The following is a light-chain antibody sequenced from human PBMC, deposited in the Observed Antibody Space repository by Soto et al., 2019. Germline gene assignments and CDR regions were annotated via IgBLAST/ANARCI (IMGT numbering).Light chain of an antibody. J-gene: IGKJ1*01. Sequence: ETVMTQSPATLSVSPGGRATLSCRASQSISDTLAWYQQKPGQAPRLLIHGASTRATGFPARFSGSGSGTDFTLTISSLQSEDFAIYYCQQYNIWPWTFGQGTKVDIK. CDR3: QQYNIWPWT. CDR2: GAS. CDR1: QSISDT. V-gene: IGKV3-15*01.